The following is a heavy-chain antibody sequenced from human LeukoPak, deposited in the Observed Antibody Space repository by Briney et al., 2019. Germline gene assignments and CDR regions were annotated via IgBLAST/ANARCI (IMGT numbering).Heavy chain of an antibody. Sequence: KPSETLSLTCTVSGDSISNYYWSWIRQPPGKGLEWIGYVYYSGSTDYNPSLKSRVTMSVDTSKNHFSLKLNSVTAADTAVYYCARGVAVRNRFDYWGQGTLVTVSS. CDR1: GDSISNYY. CDR2: VYYSGST. CDR3: ARGVAVRNRFDY. J-gene: IGHJ4*02. D-gene: IGHD6-19*01. V-gene: IGHV4-59*01.